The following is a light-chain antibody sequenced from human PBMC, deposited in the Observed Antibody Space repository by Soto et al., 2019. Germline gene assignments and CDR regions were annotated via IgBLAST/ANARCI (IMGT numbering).Light chain of an antibody. CDR3: HQTYSIPLT. CDR1: QRITTY. V-gene: IGKV1-39*01. CDR2: DAS. J-gene: IGKJ4*01. Sequence: DIQMTPSPSTLSASVGDIVTIPCRASQRITTYLHWYQQKPGKAPNLLIYDASTLQSGVPSRFSGSGSGASLTLTISSLQPEDFATYYCHQTYSIPLTCGGGTKVDIK.